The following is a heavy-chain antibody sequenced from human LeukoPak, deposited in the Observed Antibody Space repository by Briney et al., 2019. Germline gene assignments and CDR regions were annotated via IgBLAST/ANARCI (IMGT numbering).Heavy chain of an antibody. D-gene: IGHD3-10*01. CDR2: ISGSGGST. CDR3: AKGRFGELLSYFDY. CDR1: GFTFSNSA. J-gene: IGHJ4*02. Sequence: GGSLRLSCAASGFTFSNSAMSWVRQAPGKGLEWVSAISGSGGSTYYADSVKGRFTISRDNSKNTLYLQMNSLRAEDTAVYYCAKGRFGELLSYFDYWGQGTLVTVSS. V-gene: IGHV3-23*01.